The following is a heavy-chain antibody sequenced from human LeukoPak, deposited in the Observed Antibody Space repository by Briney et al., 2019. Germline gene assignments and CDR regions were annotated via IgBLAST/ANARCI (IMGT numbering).Heavy chain of an antibody. J-gene: IGHJ4*02. V-gene: IGHV3-33*03. CDR3: AKFSPMTASHYFDF. D-gene: IGHD2-21*02. Sequence: GGSLRLSCAASGFTFSSYGMHWVRQAPGKGLEWEAVIWYDGSNKYYADSVEGRFTISRDNAKNSLYLQMNSLRAEDTAVYSCAKFSPMTASHYFDFWGQGTLVTVSS. CDR1: GFTFSSYG. CDR2: IWYDGSNK.